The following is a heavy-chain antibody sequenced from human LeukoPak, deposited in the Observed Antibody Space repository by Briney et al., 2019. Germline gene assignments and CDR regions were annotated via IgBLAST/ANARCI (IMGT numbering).Heavy chain of an antibody. CDR2: ISGDGGST. CDR1: GFTFDDYA. CDR3: AEDMRVVVQAFDY. V-gene: IGHV3-43*02. D-gene: IGHD2-15*01. Sequence: PGGSLRLSCAASGFTFDDYAMHWVRHAPGQGLGWVSLISGDGGSTYYADSVKGRFTIYRDNSKNSLYLQMNSLRTGDTALYYCAEDMRVVVQAFDYWGQGTLVTVSS. J-gene: IGHJ4*02.